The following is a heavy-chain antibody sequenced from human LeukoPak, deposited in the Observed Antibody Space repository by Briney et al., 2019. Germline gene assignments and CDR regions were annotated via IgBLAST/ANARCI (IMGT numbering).Heavy chain of an antibody. CDR2: VKSKTDGGTT. CDR1: GLTFSNAW. V-gene: IGHV3-15*01. CDR3: ATVYYYDSSGFYYFDY. J-gene: IGHJ4*02. Sequence: KPGGSLRLSCAASGLTFSNAWMGWVRQAPGKGLEWVGRVKSKTDGGTTDYAAPVKGRFTISRDDSKNTLYLQMNSLKTEDTAVYYCATVYYYDSSGFYYFDYWGQGTLVTVSS. D-gene: IGHD3-22*01.